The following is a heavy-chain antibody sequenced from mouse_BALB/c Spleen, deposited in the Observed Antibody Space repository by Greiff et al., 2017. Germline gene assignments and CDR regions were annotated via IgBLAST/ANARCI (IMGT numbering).Heavy chain of an antibody. CDR1: GYTFTDYA. CDR2: ISTYYGNT. D-gene: IGHD2-4*01. V-gene: IGHV1-67*01. CDR3: AREGITRYYYAMDY. Sequence: QAQLQQSGPELVRPGVSVKISCKGSGYTFTDYAMHWVKQSHAKSLEWIGVISTYYGNTNYNQKFKGKATMTVDKSSSTAYMELARLTSEDSAIYYCAREGITRYYYAMDYWGQGTSVTVSS. J-gene: IGHJ4*01.